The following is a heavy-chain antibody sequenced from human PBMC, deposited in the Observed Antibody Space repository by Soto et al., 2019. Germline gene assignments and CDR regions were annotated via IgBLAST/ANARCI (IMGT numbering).Heavy chain of an antibody. CDR2: ISAYIGNT. J-gene: IGHJ6*02. D-gene: IGHD3-16*02. CDR1: GYTFTSYG. V-gene: IGHV1-18*01. CDR3: ARGFAFGGVFVGFYGMDV. Sequence: QVQLVQSGAEVKKPGASVKVSCKASGYTFTSYGISWVRQAPGQGLECVGWISAYIGNTNYAQQLQGRVTMTTDPSTSTAYMELRSLRSDDTAVYYCARGFAFGGVFVGFYGMDVWGQGTTVTVSS.